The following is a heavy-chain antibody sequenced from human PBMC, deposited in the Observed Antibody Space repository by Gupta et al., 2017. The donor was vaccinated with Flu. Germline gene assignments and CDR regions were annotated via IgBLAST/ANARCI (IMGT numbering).Heavy chain of an antibody. CDR1: GFAFSSYW. J-gene: IGHJ4*02. V-gene: IGHV3-74*01. CDR2: IKSDGSST. Sequence: EVQLVESGGGLVQPGGSLRLSCAASGFAFSSYWMHWVRQAPGKGLGWVSRIKSDGSSTSYADSVKGRFTISRDNAKNTLYLQMNSLRAEDTAVYYCARVSTPTRYSSGWDIDYWGQGTLVTVSS. CDR3: ARVSTPTRYSSGWDIDY. D-gene: IGHD6-19*01.